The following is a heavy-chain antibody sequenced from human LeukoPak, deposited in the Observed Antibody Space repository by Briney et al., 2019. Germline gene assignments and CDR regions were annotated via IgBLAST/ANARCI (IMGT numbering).Heavy chain of an antibody. V-gene: IGHV3-48*03. J-gene: IGHJ4*02. D-gene: IGHD3-10*01. CDR1: GFTFSSYE. Sequence: KAGGSLRLSCAASGFTFSSYEMNWVRQAPGKGLEWVSYISSSGSTIYYADSVKGRFTISRDNARNSLELQMNSLRVEDTAVYYCAKVAKYYYGSETYYFFEQWGQGTPVTASS. CDR3: AKVAKYYYGSETYYFFEQ. CDR2: ISSSGSTI.